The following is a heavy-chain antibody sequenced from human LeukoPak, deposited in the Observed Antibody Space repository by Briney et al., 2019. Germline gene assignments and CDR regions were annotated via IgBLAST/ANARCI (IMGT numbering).Heavy chain of an antibody. Sequence: GSLRLSCAASGFTSSNAWMSWVRQAPGKGLEWVGRIKSKTDGGTTDYAAPVKGRFTISRDDSKNTLYLQMNSLKTEDTAVYYCTTDKVARITIFGVVTPHYWGQGTLVTVSS. CDR2: IKSKTDGGTT. V-gene: IGHV3-15*01. J-gene: IGHJ4*02. CDR1: GFTSSNAW. D-gene: IGHD3-3*01. CDR3: TTDKVARITIFGVVTPHY.